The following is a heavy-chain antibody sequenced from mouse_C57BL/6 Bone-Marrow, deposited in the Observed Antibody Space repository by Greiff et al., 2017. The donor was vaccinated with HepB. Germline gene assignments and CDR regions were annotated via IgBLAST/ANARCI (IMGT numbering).Heavy chain of an antibody. CDR1: GFNIKDDY. Sequence: VQLQQSGAELVRPGASVKLSCTASGFNIKDDYMHWVKQRPEQGLEWIGWIDPENGDTEYASKFQGKATITADTSSNTAYLQLSSLTSEDTAVYYCTHYGNPYYFDDWGQGTTLTVSS. V-gene: IGHV14-4*01. D-gene: IGHD2-1*01. J-gene: IGHJ2*01. CDR3: THYGNPYYFDD. CDR2: IDPENGDT.